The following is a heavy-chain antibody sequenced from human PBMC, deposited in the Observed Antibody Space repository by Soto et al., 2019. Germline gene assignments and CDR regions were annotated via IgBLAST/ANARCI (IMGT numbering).Heavy chain of an antibody. Sequence: SETLSLTCTVSGGSISSGGYYWSWIRQHPGKGLEWIGYIYYSGSTYYNPSLKSRVTISVDTSKNQFSLKLSSVTAADTAVYYCARSVMTPRVLFNYWGKEPRFTASS. CDR1: GGSISSGGYY. D-gene: IGHD2-21*01. CDR3: ARSVMTPRVLFNY. J-gene: IGHJ4*02. CDR2: IYYSGST. V-gene: IGHV4-31*03.